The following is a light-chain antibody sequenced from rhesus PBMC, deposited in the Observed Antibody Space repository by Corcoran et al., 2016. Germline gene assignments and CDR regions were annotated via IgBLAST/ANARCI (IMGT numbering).Light chain of an antibody. CDR1: QGINNY. J-gene: IGKJ2*01. Sequence: DIQMTQSPSSLSASVGDRVTITCRASQGINNYLSWYQQKPGKAPKPLIYYESSLETGVPSRFSGSRAGTDYTLTISSLQPEDIATYYCQQYNNSPYSFGQGTKVEIK. V-gene: IGKV1-66*01. CDR2: YES. CDR3: QQYNNSPYS.